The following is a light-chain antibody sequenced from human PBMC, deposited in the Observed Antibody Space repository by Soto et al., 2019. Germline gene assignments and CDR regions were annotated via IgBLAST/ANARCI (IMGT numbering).Light chain of an antibody. V-gene: IGKV1-5*01. CDR1: QSITTW. CDR2: DVS. J-gene: IGKJ1*01. Sequence: DIQMTQSPSTVSAYVGDSVTITCRASQSITTWLAWYQQRPGKAPKLLIYDVSSLQSGVPSRFSGSGSGTEFTLTIRSLKPDDFATYYCQNYTMYSQWPVGKGTTGAIK. CDR3: QNYTMYSQWP.